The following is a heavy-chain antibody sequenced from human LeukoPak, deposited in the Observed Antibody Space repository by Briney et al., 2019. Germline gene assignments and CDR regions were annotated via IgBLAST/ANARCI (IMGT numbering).Heavy chain of an antibody. V-gene: IGHV4-59*01. CDR2: IYHSGST. CDR3: ARAAGPNYFDY. CDR1: GGSISTDS. Sequence: SETLSLTCTVSGGSISTDSWNWIRQPPGKGLEWIGYIYHSGSTNYNPSLKSRVTISVDTSKNQFSLKLSSVTAADTAVYYCARAAGPNYFDYWGQGTLVTVSS. J-gene: IGHJ4*02.